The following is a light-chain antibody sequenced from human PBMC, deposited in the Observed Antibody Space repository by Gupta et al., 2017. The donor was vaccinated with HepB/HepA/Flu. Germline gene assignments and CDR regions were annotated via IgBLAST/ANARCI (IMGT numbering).Light chain of an antibody. Sequence: DSQINQSPSSLSASVGDRVTITCQASQDISNYLNWYQQKPGKAPKLLIYDASNLETGVPSRFSGSGSGTDFTFTISSLQPEDIATYYCQQYNNLPLTFGGGTKVEIK. V-gene: IGKV1-33*01. CDR2: DAS. CDR3: QQYNNLPLT. J-gene: IGKJ4*01. CDR1: QDISNY.